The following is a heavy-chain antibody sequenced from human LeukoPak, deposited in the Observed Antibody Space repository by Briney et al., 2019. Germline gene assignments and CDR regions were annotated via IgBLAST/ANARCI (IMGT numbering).Heavy chain of an antibody. CDR1: GFIFSSYA. V-gene: IGHV3-23*01. J-gene: IGHJ4*02. Sequence: GGSLRLSCAASGFIFSSYAMSWVRQAPGKGLEWVSTISGSGGSTYYADSVKGRFTISRDNSKSTLFLQMNSLRAEDTAVYYCAKGNGKAATGNVVDYWGQGTLVTVSS. CDR2: ISGSGGST. CDR3: AKGNGKAATGNVVDY. D-gene: IGHD6-13*01.